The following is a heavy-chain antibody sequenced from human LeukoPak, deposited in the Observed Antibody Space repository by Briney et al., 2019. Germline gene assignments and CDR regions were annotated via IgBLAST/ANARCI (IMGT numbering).Heavy chain of an antibody. CDR1: GFTFSSYA. Sequence: PGGSLRLSCAASGFTFSSYAMHWVRQAPGKGLEWVAVISYDGSNKYYADSVKGRFTISRDNSKNTLYLQMNSLRAEDTAVYYCARAPAMASSRFDPWGQGTLVTVSS. J-gene: IGHJ5*02. CDR3: ARAPAMASSRFDP. CDR2: ISYDGSNK. D-gene: IGHD5-18*01. V-gene: IGHV3-30-3*01.